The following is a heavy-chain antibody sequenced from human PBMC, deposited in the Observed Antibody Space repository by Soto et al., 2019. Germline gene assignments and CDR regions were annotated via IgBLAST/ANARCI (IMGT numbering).Heavy chain of an antibody. CDR2: ISYDGSNK. V-gene: IGHV3-30-3*01. CDR3: ARAGGLLLDY. Sequence: QVQLVESGGGVVQPGRSLRLSCAASGFTFSSYAMHWVHQAPGKGLEWVAVISYDGSNKYYADSVKGRFTISRDISKNTLYLQMNSLRAEDTAVYYCARAGGLLLDYWGQGTLVTVSS. D-gene: IGHD2-15*01. J-gene: IGHJ4*02. CDR1: GFTFSSYA.